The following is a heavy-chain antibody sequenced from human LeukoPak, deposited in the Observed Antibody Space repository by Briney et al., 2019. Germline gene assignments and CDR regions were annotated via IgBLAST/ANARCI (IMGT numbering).Heavy chain of an antibody. V-gene: IGHV1-2*02. CDR3: ARGSSSWYPK. CDR1: GYTFTDYY. Sequence: ASVKVSCKASGYTFTDYYMHWVRRAPGQGLEWMGWINPNSGGTNYAQKFQGRVTMTRDTSISTAYMELSRLTSDDTAVYYCARGSSSWYPKWGQGTLVTVSS. D-gene: IGHD6-13*01. CDR2: INPNSGGT. J-gene: IGHJ4*02.